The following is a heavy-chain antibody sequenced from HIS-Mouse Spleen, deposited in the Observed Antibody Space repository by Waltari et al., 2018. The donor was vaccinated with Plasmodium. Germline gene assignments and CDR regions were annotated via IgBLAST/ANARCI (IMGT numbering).Heavy chain of an antibody. CDR3: ARTIAVVGTGDALDI. J-gene: IGHJ3*02. Sequence: EVQLVESGGGLVQPGGSLRLSCAASGFTFRSYGMHWLRQAPGKGLVWASRINSDGSSTRYADSVKGRFTISRDNAKNTLYLQMNSLRAEDTAVYYCARTIAVVGTGDALDIWGQGTMVTVSS. CDR2: INSDGSST. CDR1: GFTFRSYG. V-gene: IGHV3-74*01. D-gene: IGHD6-13*01.